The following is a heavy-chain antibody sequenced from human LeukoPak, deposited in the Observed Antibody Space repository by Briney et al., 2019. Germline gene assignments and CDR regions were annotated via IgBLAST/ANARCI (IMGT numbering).Heavy chain of an antibody. V-gene: IGHV1-69*05. D-gene: IGHD6-19*01. Sequence: GSSVKVSCKASGGTFSSYAISCVRQAPGQGLEWMGGIIPIFGTANYAQKFQGRVTITTDESTSTAYMELSSLRSEDTAVYYCARYSSGWYYFDYWGQGTLVTVSS. CDR2: IIPIFGTA. CDR1: GGTFSSYA. J-gene: IGHJ4*02. CDR3: ARYSSGWYYFDY.